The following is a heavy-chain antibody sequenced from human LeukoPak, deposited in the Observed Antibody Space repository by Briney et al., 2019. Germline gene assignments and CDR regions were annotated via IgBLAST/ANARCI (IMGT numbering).Heavy chain of an antibody. CDR2: IIPIFGTA. V-gene: IGHV1-69*05. J-gene: IGHJ4*02. D-gene: IGHD6-13*01. CDR1: GGTFSSYA. Sequence: APVKVSCKASGGTFSSYAITWVRQAPGQGLEWMGRIIPIFGTANYAQKFQGRVTITTDESTSTAYMELSTLRSDDTAVYYCAGERPPGDSSNWFLEGYFDIWGQGTLVTVSS. CDR3: AGERPPGDSSNWFLEGYFDI.